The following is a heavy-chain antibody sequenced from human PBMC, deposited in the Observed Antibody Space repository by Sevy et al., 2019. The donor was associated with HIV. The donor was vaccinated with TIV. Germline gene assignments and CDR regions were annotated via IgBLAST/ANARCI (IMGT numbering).Heavy chain of an antibody. CDR2: FSGSGGST. J-gene: IGHJ4*02. Sequence: GGSLRLSCAASGFTFSSYAMSWVRQAPGKGLEWVSAFSGSGGSTYYADSVKGRFTISRDNSKNTLYLQMNSLRAEDTAVYYCAKGGGSSTSCLDYWGQGTPVTVSS. D-gene: IGHD2-2*01. CDR1: GFTFSSYA. V-gene: IGHV3-23*01. CDR3: AKGGGSSTSCLDY.